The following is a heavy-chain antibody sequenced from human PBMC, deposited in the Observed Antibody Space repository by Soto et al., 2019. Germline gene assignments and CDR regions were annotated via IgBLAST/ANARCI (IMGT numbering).Heavy chain of an antibody. CDR1: GFTFSSYG. CDR2: ISYDGSNK. J-gene: IGHJ3*02. D-gene: IGHD6-13*01. CDR3: AKWDVAAAGTDAFDI. Sequence: GGSLRLSCAASGFTFSSYGMHWVRQAPGKGLEWVAVISYDGSNKYYADSVKGRFTISRDNSKNTLYLQMNSLRAEDTAVYYCAKWDVAAAGTDAFDIWGQGTMVTVSS. V-gene: IGHV3-30*18.